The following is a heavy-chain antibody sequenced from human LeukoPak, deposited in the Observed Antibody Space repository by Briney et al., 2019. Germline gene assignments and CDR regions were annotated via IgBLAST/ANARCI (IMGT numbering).Heavy chain of an antibody. Sequence: PGGSLRLSCAASGFTFSDYYMSWVRQAPGKGLEWVSYICSSGSTIDYADSVKGRFTISRDNAKNSLYLQMDSLRAEDTAVYYCARSIPAGNRRWGQGTLVTVSS. CDR2: ICSSGSTI. V-gene: IGHV3-11*01. CDR3: ARSIPAGNRR. CDR1: GFTFSDYY. D-gene: IGHD2-2*01. J-gene: IGHJ4*02.